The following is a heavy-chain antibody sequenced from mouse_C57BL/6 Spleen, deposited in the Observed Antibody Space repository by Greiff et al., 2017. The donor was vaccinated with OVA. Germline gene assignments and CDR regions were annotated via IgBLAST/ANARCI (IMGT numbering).Heavy chain of an antibody. CDR3: ARRLRYYFDY. J-gene: IGHJ2*01. D-gene: IGHD1-1*01. Sequence: VQLQQSGAELARPGASVKMSCKASGYTFTSYTMPWVKQRPGQGLEWIGYINPSSGYTKYNQKFKDKATLTADKSSSTAYMQLSSLTSEDSADYYCARRLRYYFDYWGQGTTLTVSS. CDR2: INPSSGYT. CDR1: GYTFTSYT. V-gene: IGHV1-4*01.